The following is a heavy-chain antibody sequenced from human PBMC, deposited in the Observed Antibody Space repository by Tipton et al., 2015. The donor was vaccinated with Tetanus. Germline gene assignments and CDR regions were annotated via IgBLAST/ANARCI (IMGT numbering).Heavy chain of an antibody. CDR1: GGSSSSFY. J-gene: IGHJ4*02. D-gene: IGHD1-26*01. CDR2: INQRGGN. Sequence: TLSLTCTVSGGSSSSFYWSWIRQAPGKGLEWIGEINQRGGNSYNPSLKGRVSISVDTSKNQFSVNMSSVTVADTAVYYCARGMGAYLNWGQGTLVTVS. CDR3: ARGMGAYLN. V-gene: IGHV4-34*01.